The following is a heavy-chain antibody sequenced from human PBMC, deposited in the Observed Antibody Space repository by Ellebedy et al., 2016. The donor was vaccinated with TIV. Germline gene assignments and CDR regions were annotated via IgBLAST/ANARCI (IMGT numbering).Heavy chain of an antibody. CDR2: INAGNGNT. CDR3: VRTGTGGSYSH. D-gene: IGHD1-26*01. J-gene: IGHJ4*02. CDR1: GYTFTSYV. V-gene: IGHV1-3*01. Sequence: ASVKVSCXASGYTFTSYVMHWVRQAPGQRLEWMGWINAGNGNTRSSGKFQDRVAITRDTSATTAYLDLSSLTSEDTAVYFCVRTGTGGSYSHWGQGTLVTVSS.